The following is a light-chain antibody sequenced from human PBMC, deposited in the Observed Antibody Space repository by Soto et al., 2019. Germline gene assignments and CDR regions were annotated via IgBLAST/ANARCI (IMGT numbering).Light chain of an antibody. V-gene: IGLV2-14*01. CDR3: SSYTSSSTLGV. CDR2: EVS. J-gene: IGLJ1*01. CDR1: ISDVGGYNY. Sequence: QSALTQPPSASGSPGQSVTISCTGTISDVGGYNYVSWYQQHPGKAPKLMIYEVSNRPSGVSNRFSGSKSGNTASLTISGLQAEDEADYYCSSYTSSSTLGVFGTGTKLTVL.